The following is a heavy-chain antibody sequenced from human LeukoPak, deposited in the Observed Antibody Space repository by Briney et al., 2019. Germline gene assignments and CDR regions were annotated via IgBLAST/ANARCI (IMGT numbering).Heavy chain of an antibody. CDR1: GFSFSKYG. Sequence: GGSLRLSCAASGFSFSKYGIHWVRQAPGKGLEWVAVVSNDGSNKYYVDSVKGRFTISRDNAKNSLHLQMNSLRAEDTAVYYCTRDAPVVAAIGAHWGQGTLVTVSS. D-gene: IGHD2-15*01. CDR3: TRDAPVVAAIGAH. CDR2: VSNDGSNK. J-gene: IGHJ4*02. V-gene: IGHV3-30*03.